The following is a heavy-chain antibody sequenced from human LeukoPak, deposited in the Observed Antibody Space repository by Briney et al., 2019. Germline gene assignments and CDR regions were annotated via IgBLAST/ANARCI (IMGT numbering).Heavy chain of an antibody. CDR3: VRRNLFGY. CDR1: GFTFRSYW. J-gene: IGHJ4*02. V-gene: IGHV3-7*03. Sequence: GGSLRLSCAVSGFTFRSYWMSWLRQAPGKGLECVASINQDGTKQYYVDSVRGRFTISRDDAKNSVYLQMNNLRVQDTAVYYCVRRNLFGYWGQGTLVTVSS. CDR2: INQDGTKQ.